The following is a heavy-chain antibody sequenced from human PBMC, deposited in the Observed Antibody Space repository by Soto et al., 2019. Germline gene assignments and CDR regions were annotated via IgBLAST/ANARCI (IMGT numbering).Heavy chain of an antibody. Sequence: SETLSLTCTVSGGSIISYYWSWIRQPPGKGLEWIGYIYYSGSTNYNPSLKSRVTISVDTSKNQFSLKLSSVTAADTAVYYCASMGFSSPEKAWFDPWGQGTLVTVSS. V-gene: IGHV4-59*01. J-gene: IGHJ5*02. CDR3: ASMGFSSPEKAWFDP. CDR1: GGSIISYY. CDR2: IYYSGST. D-gene: IGHD6-13*01.